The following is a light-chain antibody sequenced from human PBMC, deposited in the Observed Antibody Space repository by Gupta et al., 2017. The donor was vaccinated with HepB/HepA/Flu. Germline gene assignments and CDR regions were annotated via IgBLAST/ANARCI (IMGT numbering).Light chain of an antibody. CDR2: DAS. J-gene: IGKJ1*01. Sequence: EIVMTQSPATLSVSPGERATRSCRASQSVSSNLAWYQRRPGQAPRLIIYDASNRATGIPARFSGSGYGXDFTLTXSRRQYEDFAVYYGQQDSPLWTFGXGTKVEIK. CDR1: QSVSSN. V-gene: IGKV3-15*01. CDR3: QQDSPLWT.